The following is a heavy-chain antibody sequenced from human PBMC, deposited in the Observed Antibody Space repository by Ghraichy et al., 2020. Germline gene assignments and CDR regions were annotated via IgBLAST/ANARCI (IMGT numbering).Heavy chain of an antibody. CDR2: IKQDGSEK. D-gene: IGHD5-18*01. CDR3: ATLDTAMVNWGDY. J-gene: IGHJ4*02. CDR1: GFTFSSYW. V-gene: IGHV3-7*03. Sequence: GGSRRLSCAASGFTFSSYWMSWVRQAPGKGLEWVANIKQDGSEKYYVGSVKGRFTISRDNAKNSLYLQMNSLRVEDTAVYYCATLDTAMVNWGDYWGQGTLVTVSS.